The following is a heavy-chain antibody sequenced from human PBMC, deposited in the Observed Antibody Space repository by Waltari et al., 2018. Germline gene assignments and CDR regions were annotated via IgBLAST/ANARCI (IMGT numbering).Heavy chain of an antibody. V-gene: IGHV4-30-2*01. CDR1: GGSISSGGYS. CDR2: IYPHSGST. J-gene: IGHJ5*02. CDR3: ARGGSNSWVEFDP. D-gene: IGHD2-2*01. Sequence: QLQLQESGSGLVKTSQTLSLTCAVSGGSISSGGYSWGWIRQPPGKGLEWIGYIYPHSGSTYYNPSLKSRVIISVDRSKNQFSLKLNSVTAADTAVYYCARGGSNSWVEFDPWGQGTLVTVSS.